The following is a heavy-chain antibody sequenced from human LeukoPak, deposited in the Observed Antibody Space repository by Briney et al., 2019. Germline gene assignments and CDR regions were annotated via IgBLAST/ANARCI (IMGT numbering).Heavy chain of an antibody. J-gene: IGHJ6*02. Sequence: SVKVSCKASGGTFSSYAISWVRQAPGQGLEWMGRIIPILGIANYAQKFQGRVTITADKSTSTAYMELSSLRSEDTAVYYCASGLEVVAGYYYYGMDVWGQGTTVTVSS. CDR3: ASGLEVVAGYYYYGMDV. CDR2: IIPILGIA. D-gene: IGHD2-15*01. CDR1: GGTFSSYA. V-gene: IGHV1-69*04.